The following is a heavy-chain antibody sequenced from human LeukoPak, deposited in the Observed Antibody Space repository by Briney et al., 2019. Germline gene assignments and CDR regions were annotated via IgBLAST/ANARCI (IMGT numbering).Heavy chain of an antibody. V-gene: IGHV3-30-3*01. CDR3: ARAADFDY. Sequence: PGGSLRLSCAASGFTFSSYAMHWVRQAPGKGLEWVAVISYDGSNKYYADSVKGRFTTSRDNSKDTLYLQTNSLRAEDTAVYYCARAADFDYWGQGTLVAVSS. CDR1: GFTFSSYA. J-gene: IGHJ4*02. CDR2: ISYDGSNK.